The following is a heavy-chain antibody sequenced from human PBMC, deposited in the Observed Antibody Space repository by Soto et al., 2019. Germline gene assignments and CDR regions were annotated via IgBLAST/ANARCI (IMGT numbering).Heavy chain of an antibody. D-gene: IGHD1-26*01. V-gene: IGHV1-2*02. CDR3: ARDLMYSGGRATPFNWFDP. J-gene: IGHJ5*02. CDR1: GYTFSGHY. CDR2: ISTNTGAT. Sequence: QVRLVQSGAEVLKPGASVKVSCKASGYTFSGHYMHWVRQAPGQGPEWMGWISTNTGATKYAQKFQGRVTLTRDTPISTAYMELTRLTSDDTAVYYCARDLMYSGGRATPFNWFDPWGQGTLVTVSS.